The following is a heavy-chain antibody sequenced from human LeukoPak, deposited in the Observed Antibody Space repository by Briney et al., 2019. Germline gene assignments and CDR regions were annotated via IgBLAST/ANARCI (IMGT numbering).Heavy chain of an antibody. V-gene: IGHV3-7*03. Sequence: GGSLRLSCAASEFTFSGYWMNWVRQAPGKGPEWVANINQDGSEKHYVDSVKGRFTISRDNSKNTLYLQMNSLRAEDTAVYYCAKVLDSSSWYRYYYYGMDVWGQGTAVTVSS. CDR1: EFTFSGYW. CDR3: AKVLDSSSWYRYYYYGMDV. J-gene: IGHJ6*02. D-gene: IGHD6-13*01. CDR2: INQDGSEK.